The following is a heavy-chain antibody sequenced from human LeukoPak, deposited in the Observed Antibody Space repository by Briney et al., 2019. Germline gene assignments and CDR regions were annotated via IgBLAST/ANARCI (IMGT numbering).Heavy chain of an antibody. V-gene: IGHV3-30*18. Sequence: PGGSLRLSCAASGFTFSSYGMHWVRQAPGKGLEWVAVISYDGSNKYYADSVKGRFTISRDNSKNTLYLQMNSPRAEDTAVYYCAKDLLAVANRRGGGAFDIWGQGTMVIVSS. J-gene: IGHJ3*02. CDR2: ISYDGSNK. CDR1: GFTFSSYG. CDR3: AKDLLAVANRRGGGAFDI. D-gene: IGHD6-19*01.